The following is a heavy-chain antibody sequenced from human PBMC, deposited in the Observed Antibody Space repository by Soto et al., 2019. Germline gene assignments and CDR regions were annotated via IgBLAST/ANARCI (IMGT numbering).Heavy chain of an antibody. CDR2: INHSRST. CDR3: GGLYYYYGMDV. J-gene: IGHJ6*02. V-gene: IGHV4-34*01. CDR1: GGSFSGYY. Sequence: SETLSLTCAVYGGSFSGYYWSWIRQPPGKGLEWIGEINHSRSTNYNPSRKGRVTISVDTAKKQFSLKLSSVTAADTAVYYCGGLYYYYGMDVWG.